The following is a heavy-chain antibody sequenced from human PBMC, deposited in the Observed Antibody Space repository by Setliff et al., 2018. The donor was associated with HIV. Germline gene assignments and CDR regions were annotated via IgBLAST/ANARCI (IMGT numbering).Heavy chain of an antibody. CDR3: ARDPLGLYSDYEVF. V-gene: IGHV1-2*02. CDR2: INPNSGDT. CDR1: GYIITGYL. J-gene: IGHJ3*01. D-gene: IGHD4-17*01. Sequence: ASVKVSCKASGYIITGYLIHWVRQAPGQGLEWMGWINPNSGDTKYAQVRDRVSMTRDTSTKTAYMELTRLRSDDTAVYSCARDPLGLYSDYEVFWGQGTMVTVSS.